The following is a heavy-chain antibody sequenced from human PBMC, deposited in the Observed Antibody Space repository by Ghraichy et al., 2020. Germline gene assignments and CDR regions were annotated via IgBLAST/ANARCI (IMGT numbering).Heavy chain of an antibody. V-gene: IGHV3-48*02. CDR1: GFTFSTYS. D-gene: IGHD4-11*01. CDR2: ICNGGTTI. CDR3: AGELQNWIDP. Sequence: GGSLRLSCAASGFTFSTYSMNWVRQAPGKGLEWVSYICNGGTTIYYADSVKGRFTISRDNAKNSLYLQMNSLRDEDTAVYYCAGELQNWIDPWGQGTLVTVSS. J-gene: IGHJ5*02.